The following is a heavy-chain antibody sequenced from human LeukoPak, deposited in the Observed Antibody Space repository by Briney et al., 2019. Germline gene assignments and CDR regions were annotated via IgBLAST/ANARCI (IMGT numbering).Heavy chain of an antibody. J-gene: IGHJ6*02. CDR1: GFPFSSYG. V-gene: IGHV3-33*01. Sequence: GSLRLSFAASGFPFSSYGMHWVRQAPGKGLGWVAVIWYDGSNKYYADSVKGRFTISRDNSKNTLYLQMNSLRAEDTAVYYCATLDIVVVVAAPGMDVWGQGTTVTVSS. CDR2: IWYDGSNK. D-gene: IGHD2-15*01. CDR3: ATLDIVVVVAAPGMDV.